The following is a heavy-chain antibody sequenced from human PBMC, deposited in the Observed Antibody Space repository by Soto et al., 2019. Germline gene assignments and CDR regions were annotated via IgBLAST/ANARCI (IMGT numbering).Heavy chain of an antibody. Sequence: SETLSLTCTVSGGSVSSGSYYWSWIRQPPGKGLEWIGYIYYSGSTNYNPSLKSRVTISVDTSKNQFSLKLSSVTAADRAVYYCASSGGAIYYYYGMDVWGQGTTVTVSS. CDR1: GGSVSSGSYY. CDR3: ASSGGAIYYYYGMDV. J-gene: IGHJ6*02. CDR2: IYYSGST. D-gene: IGHD3-10*01. V-gene: IGHV4-61*01.